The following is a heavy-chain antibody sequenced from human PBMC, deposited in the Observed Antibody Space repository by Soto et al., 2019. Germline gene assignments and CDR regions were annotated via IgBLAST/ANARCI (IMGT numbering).Heavy chain of an antibody. CDR1: GDSVSSNSAA. CDR2: TYYRSEWYN. D-gene: IGHD2-15*01. V-gene: IGHV6-1*01. CDR3: ARSGYCSGGSCYNWFDP. Sequence: SQTLSLTCAISGDSVSSNSAAWNWIRQSPSRGLEWLGRTYYRSEWYNDYAVSVKSRITINPDTSKNQFSLQLSSVTTEDTAVYYCARSGYCSGGSCYNWFDPWGQGTLVTVSS. J-gene: IGHJ5*02.